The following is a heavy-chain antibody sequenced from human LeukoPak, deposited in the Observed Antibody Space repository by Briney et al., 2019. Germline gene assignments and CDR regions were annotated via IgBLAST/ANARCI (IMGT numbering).Heavy chain of an antibody. Sequence: ASVKVSCKACGGTFSSYAISWVRQAPGQGLEWMGGIIPIFGTANYAQKFQGRVTISTDESTSTAYMELSSLRSEDTAVYYCARAYSNYVRAFDIWGQGTMVTLSS. CDR2: IIPIFGTA. CDR1: GGTFSSYA. D-gene: IGHD4-11*01. J-gene: IGHJ3*02. V-gene: IGHV1-69*05. CDR3: ARAYSNYVRAFDI.